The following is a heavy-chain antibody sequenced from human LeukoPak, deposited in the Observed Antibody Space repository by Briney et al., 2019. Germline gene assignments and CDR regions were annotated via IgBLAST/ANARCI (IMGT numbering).Heavy chain of an antibody. CDR1: GFTFSSYS. CDR2: ISSSSSTI. J-gene: IGHJ4*02. D-gene: IGHD6-13*01. CDR3: ARDPLSSSWPRRYYFDY. V-gene: IGHV3-48*02. Sequence: GGSLRLSCAASGFTFSSYSMNWVRQAPGKGLEWVSYISSSSSTIYYADSVKGRFTISRDNAKNSLYLQMNSLRDEDTAVYYCARDPLSSSWPRRYYFDYWGQGTLVTVSS.